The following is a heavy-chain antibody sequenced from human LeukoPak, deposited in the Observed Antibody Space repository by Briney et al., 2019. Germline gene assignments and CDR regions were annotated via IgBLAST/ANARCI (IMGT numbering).Heavy chain of an antibody. Sequence: SETLSLTCTVSGGSISSSSYYWGWIRQPPGKGLEWIGSIYYSGSTYYNPSLKSRVTISVDTSKNQFSLKLSSVTAADTAVYYCAKGYGPTYYYYYMDVWGKGTTVTVSS. CDR2: IYYSGST. CDR3: AKGYGPTYYYYYMDV. V-gene: IGHV4-39*07. CDR1: GGSISSSSYY. J-gene: IGHJ6*03. D-gene: IGHD5-18*01.